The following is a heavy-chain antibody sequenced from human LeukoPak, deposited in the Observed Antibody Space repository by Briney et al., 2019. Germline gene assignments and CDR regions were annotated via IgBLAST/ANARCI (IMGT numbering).Heavy chain of an antibody. V-gene: IGHV3-7*01. J-gene: IGHJ4*02. CDR3: ARTFGVVVVPAATFDY. Sequence: GSLRLSCAASGFTFSSYWMSWVRQAPGKGLEWVANIKQDGSEKYYVDSVKGRFTISRDNAKNSLYLQMNSLRAEDTAVYYCARTFGVVVVPAATFDYWGQGTLVIVSS. CDR1: GFTFSSYW. D-gene: IGHD2-2*01. CDR2: IKQDGSEK.